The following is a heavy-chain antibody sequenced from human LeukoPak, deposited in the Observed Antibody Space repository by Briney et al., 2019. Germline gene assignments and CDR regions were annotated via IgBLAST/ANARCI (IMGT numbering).Heavy chain of an antibody. D-gene: IGHD1-26*01. CDR2: ISGSGGST. CDR1: GFTFSSYW. V-gene: IGHV3-23*01. J-gene: IGHJ4*02. Sequence: GGSLRLSCAASGFTFSSYWMNWARQAPGKGLEWVSAISGSGGSTYYADSVKGRFTISRDNSKNTLYLQMNSLRAEDTAVYYCAKDPYSGSYDYFEYWGQGTLVTVSS. CDR3: AKDPYSGSYDYFEY.